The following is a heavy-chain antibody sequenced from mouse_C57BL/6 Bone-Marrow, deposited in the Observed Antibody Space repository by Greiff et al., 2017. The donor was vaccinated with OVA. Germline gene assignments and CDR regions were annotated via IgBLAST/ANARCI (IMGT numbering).Heavy chain of an antibody. V-gene: IGHV2-4*01. Sequence: VKVVESGPGLVQPSQSLSITCTVSGFSLTSYGVHWVRQPPGKGLEWLGVIWSGGSTDYNAAFISRLSISKDNSKSQVFFKMNSLQADDTAIYYCAKKDDGYPHYYAMDYWGQGTSVTVSS. D-gene: IGHD2-3*01. CDR1: GFSLTSYG. CDR3: AKKDDGYPHYYAMDY. J-gene: IGHJ4*01. CDR2: IWSGGST.